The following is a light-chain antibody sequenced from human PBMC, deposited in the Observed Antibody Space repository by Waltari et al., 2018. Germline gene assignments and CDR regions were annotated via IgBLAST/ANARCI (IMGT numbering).Light chain of an antibody. CDR3: SSYTSTWV. CDR2: DVS. Sequence: QSALTQSASVSGSPGQSITISCTGTSSDFVVFNYVSWYQQHPGKAPQLMIYDVSKRPSGVSNRFSGSKSGNTASLTISGLQAEDEADYYCSSYTSTWVFGGGTKLTVL. V-gene: IGLV2-14*01. J-gene: IGLJ3*02. CDR1: SSDFVVFNY.